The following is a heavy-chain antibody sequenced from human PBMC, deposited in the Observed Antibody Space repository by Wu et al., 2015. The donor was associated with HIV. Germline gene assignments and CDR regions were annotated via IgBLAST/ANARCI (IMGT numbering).Heavy chain of an antibody. Sequence: QVQLVQSGAEVKKPGSSVKVSCKASGGTFSSYAISWVRQAPGQGLEWMGGIIPIFGTANYAQKFQGRVTITADESTSTAYMELSSLRSEDTAVYYCARGRGVFWSSVTPVRYFDLVGPWPPWSLS. CDR2: IIPIFGTA. J-gene: IGHJ2*01. V-gene: IGHV1-69*12. CDR3: ARGRGVFWSSVTPVRYFDL. CDR1: GGTFSSYA. D-gene: IGHD3-3*01.